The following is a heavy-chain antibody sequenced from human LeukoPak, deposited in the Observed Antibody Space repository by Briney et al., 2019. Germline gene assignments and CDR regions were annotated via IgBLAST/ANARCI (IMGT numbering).Heavy chain of an antibody. D-gene: IGHD4/OR15-4a*01. V-gene: IGHV4-34*01. J-gene: IGHJ6*02. CDR3: ARGKVPTTPLYGMDV. CDR1: GGSFSGYY. CDR2: INHSGST. Sequence: PSETLSLTCAVYGGSFSGYYWSWIRQPPGKGLEWIGEINHSGSTNYNPSLKSRVTISVDTSKNRFSLKLSSVTAADTAVYYCARGKVPTTPLYGMDVWGQGTTVTVSS.